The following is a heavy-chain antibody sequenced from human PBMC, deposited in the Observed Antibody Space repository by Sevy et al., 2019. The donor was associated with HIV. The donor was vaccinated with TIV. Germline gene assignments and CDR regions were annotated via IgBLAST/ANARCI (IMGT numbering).Heavy chain of an antibody. D-gene: IGHD6-19*01. V-gene: IGHV3-11*06. CDR3: ARAIGGLPPGIAVAGTRGYYYYGMDV. CDR1: GFTFSDYY. J-gene: IGHJ6*02. Sequence: GGSLRLSCAASGFTFSDYYMSWIRQAPGKGLEWVSYISSSSYTNYADSVKGRFTISRDNAKNSLYLQMNSLRAEDTAVYYCARAIGGLPPGIAVAGTRGYYYYGMDVWGQGTTVTVSS. CDR2: ISSSSYT.